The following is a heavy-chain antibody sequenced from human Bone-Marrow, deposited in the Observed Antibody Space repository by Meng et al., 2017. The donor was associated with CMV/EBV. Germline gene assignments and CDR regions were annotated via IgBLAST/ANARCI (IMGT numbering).Heavy chain of an antibody. Sequence: GSLRLSCAVYGGSFSGYYWSWIRQPPGKGLEWIGEINHSGSTNYNPSLKRRVTISVDTSKNQFSLKLISVTAADTSVYYCARDLRGMDVWGQGTTVTVSS. CDR3: ARDLRGMDV. J-gene: IGHJ6*02. CDR1: GGSFSGYY. CDR2: INHSGST. V-gene: IGHV4-34*01.